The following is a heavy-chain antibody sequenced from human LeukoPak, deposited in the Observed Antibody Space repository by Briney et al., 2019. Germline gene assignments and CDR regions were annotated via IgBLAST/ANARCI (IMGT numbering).Heavy chain of an antibody. CDR2: ISRNSRYI. CDR1: GFSFSTYS. V-gene: IGHV3-21*06. D-gene: IGHD6-13*01. Sequence: GGSLRLSCAASGFSFSTYSMNWVRQAPGKGLECVSSISRNSRYIYYADSMRGRFTISRDNAKNSLYLQMNSLKPEDTAVYYCARVAEAAAFDSWGQGTLVTVSS. CDR3: ARVAEAAAFDS. J-gene: IGHJ4*02.